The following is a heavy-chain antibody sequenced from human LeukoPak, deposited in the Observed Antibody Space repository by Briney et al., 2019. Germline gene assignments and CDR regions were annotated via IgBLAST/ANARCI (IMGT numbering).Heavy chain of an antibody. CDR1: GGSISSSSYY. D-gene: IGHD5-18*01. J-gene: IGHJ4*02. Sequence: SETLSLTCTVSGGSISSSSYYWSWIRQPPGKGLEWIGYIYYSGSINYNPSLKSRVTISVDTSKNQFSLKLSSVTAADTAVYYCARATAMVPDHWGQGTLVTVSS. V-gene: IGHV4-61*05. CDR2: IYYSGSI. CDR3: ARATAMVPDH.